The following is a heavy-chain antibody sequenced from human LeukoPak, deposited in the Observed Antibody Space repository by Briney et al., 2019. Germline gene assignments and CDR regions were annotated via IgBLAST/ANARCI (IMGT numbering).Heavy chain of an antibody. CDR2: IYRSGST. V-gene: IGHV4-61*02. CDR3: ARSSGYSYGRRWFDY. CDR1: GGPISSDNYY. D-gene: IGHD5-18*01. J-gene: IGHJ4*02. Sequence: SQTLSLTCTVSGGPISSDNYYWSWIRQPAGKGLEWIGRIYRSGSTNYNPSLKSRVTISVDTSKNQFSLKLSFVTAADTAVHYCARSSGYSYGRRWFDYWGQGTLVTVSS.